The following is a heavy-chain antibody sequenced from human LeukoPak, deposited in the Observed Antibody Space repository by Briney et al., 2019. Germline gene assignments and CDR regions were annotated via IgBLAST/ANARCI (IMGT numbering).Heavy chain of an antibody. CDR1: GSTFSSYA. D-gene: IGHD1-1*01. J-gene: IGHJ4*02. V-gene: IGHV3-30*04. CDR3: AREGGTGFDY. Sequence: GTSLRLSCAASGSTFSSYAMHWVRQAPGKGLEWVAAISFDGSNKYYAASVKGRFTISRDNSKNTLYLQMNSLRAEDTAVYYCAREGGTGFDYWGQGTLVTVSS. CDR2: ISFDGSNK.